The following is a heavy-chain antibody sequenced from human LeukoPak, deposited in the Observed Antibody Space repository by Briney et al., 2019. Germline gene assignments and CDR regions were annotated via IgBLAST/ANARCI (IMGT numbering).Heavy chain of an antibody. D-gene: IGHD4-11*01. CDR2: INTGGVST. Sequence: PGGSLRLSCAASGFIFSNYAMSGVRQAPGKGLEWVSSINTGGVSTYYADSVKGRFTISRDNSENTLYLQMNSLRAEDTAFYYCAKDRGSNWSLGDYWGQGTLITVSS. V-gene: IGHV3-23*01. J-gene: IGHJ4*02. CDR1: GFIFSNYA. CDR3: AKDRGSNWSLGDY.